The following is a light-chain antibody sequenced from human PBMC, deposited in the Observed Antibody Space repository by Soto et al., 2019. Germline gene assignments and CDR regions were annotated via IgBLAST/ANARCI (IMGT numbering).Light chain of an antibody. Sequence: VLTQPPSVSGAPGQRVTISCTGSSSNIGAGYDVHWYQQLPGTAPKLLIYRNSNRPSGVPDRFSGSKSGTSASLAITGLQAEDEADYYCQSYDSSLSGYVFGTGTKVTVL. V-gene: IGLV1-40*01. CDR2: RNS. CDR1: SSNIGAGYD. CDR3: QSYDSSLSGYV. J-gene: IGLJ1*01.